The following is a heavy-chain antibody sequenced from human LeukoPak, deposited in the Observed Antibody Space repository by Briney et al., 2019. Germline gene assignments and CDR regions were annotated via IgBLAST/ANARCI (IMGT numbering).Heavy chain of an antibody. J-gene: IGHJ3*02. D-gene: IGHD2-8*01. CDR2: IYYSGST. V-gene: IGHV4-59*12. CDR3: ARAVYPLDAFDI. CDR1: GGSISSYY. Sequence: SETLSLTCTVSGGSISSYYWSWIRQPPGKGLEWIGYIYYSGSTNYNPSLKSRVTISVDKSKNQFSLKLSSVTAADTAVYYCARAVYPLDAFDIWGQGTMVTVSS.